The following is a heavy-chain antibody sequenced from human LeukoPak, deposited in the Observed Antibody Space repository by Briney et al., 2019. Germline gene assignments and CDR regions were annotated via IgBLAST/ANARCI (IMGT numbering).Heavy chain of an antibody. D-gene: IGHD6-19*01. CDR2: INQSGST. CDR3: ARDLNGYSSGWYGY. Sequence: SETLSLTCAVYGGSFSGYYWSWIRQPPGKGLEWIGEINQSGSTNYNPSLKSRVTISVDTSKNQFSLKLSSVTAADTAVYYCARDLNGYSSGWYGYWGQGTLVTVSS. V-gene: IGHV4-34*01. CDR1: GGSFSGYY. J-gene: IGHJ4*02.